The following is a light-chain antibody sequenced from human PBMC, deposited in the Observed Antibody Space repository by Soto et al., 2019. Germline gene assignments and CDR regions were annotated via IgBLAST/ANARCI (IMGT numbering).Light chain of an antibody. CDR1: QSVSSSS. CDR2: GAS. V-gene: IGKV3-20*01. CDR3: QQYGSTPRT. J-gene: IGKJ1*01. Sequence: IVMTHSPSTLSVSPLERATLSFMSSQSVSSSSLGWHQQKPGQAPRLLIYGASSRATGIPDRFSGSGSGTDFTLTISRLEPEDFAVYYCQQYGSTPRTFGQGTKVDIK.